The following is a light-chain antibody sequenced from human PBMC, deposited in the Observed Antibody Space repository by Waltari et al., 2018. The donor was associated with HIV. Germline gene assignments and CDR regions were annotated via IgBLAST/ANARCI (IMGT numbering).Light chain of an antibody. CDR2: DDT. J-gene: IGLJ2*01. CDR1: NSESWI. CDR3: QAWDSGSDHVV. V-gene: IGLV3-21*02. Sequence: SYVLTQPPSVSVAPGQTARITCGGGNSESWIVHWYQQRPGQAPVLVVKDDTDRPSGIPERFSGSNSGNTATLTISGVEAGDEADYYCQAWDSGSDHVVFGGGTRLTVI.